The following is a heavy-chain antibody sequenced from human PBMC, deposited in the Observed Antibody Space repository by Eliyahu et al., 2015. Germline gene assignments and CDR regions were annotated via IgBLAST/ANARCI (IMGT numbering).Heavy chain of an antibody. CDR3: ARSGRLGPGQHYYYYYGMDV. D-gene: IGHD2-15*01. J-gene: IGHJ6*04. Sequence: QVQLQQWGAGLLKPSETLSLTCAVYGGSFSGYYWSWIRQPPGKGLEWIGEINHSGSTNYNPSLKSRVTISVDTSKNQFSLKLSSVTAADTAVYYCARSGRLGPGQHYYYYYGMDVWGKGTTVTVSS. CDR2: INHSGST. CDR1: GGSFSGYY. V-gene: IGHV4-34*01.